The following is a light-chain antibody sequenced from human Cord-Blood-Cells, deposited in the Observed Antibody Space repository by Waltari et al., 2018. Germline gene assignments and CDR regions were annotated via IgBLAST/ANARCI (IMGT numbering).Light chain of an antibody. Sequence: EIVMTQSPATLSVSPGERATLSCRASQSVSSNFAWYQQKPGQAPRLLIYGASTRATGIPARFSGSWSGTEFTLTISSLQSEDFAVYYCQQYNNWPPYSFGQGTKLEIK. J-gene: IGKJ2*03. CDR2: GAS. CDR1: QSVSSN. V-gene: IGKV3-15*01. CDR3: QQYNNWPPYS.